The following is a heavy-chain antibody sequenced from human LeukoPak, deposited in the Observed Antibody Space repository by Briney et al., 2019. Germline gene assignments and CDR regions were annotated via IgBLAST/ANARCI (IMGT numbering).Heavy chain of an antibody. Sequence: GGSLRLSCSASGFIFSTYTMYWVRQAPGKGLEYVSVINGDGRTTYYIDSVKGRFTISRDNSKNTLYLQMSSLRADDTAVYYCARGVSGNDRGRNGFDPWGQGTLVTVSS. D-gene: IGHD3-10*01. CDR3: ARGVSGNDRGRNGFDP. CDR2: INGDGRTT. CDR1: GFIFSTYT. J-gene: IGHJ5*02. V-gene: IGHV3-64D*06.